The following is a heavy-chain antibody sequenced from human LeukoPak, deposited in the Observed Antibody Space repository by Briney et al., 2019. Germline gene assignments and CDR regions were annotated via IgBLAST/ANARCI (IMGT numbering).Heavy chain of an antibody. V-gene: IGHV1-18*01. CDR3: ARDYEDSSGYYYTSNNWFDP. Sequence: ASVKVSCKASGYTFTSYGISWVRQAPGQGLEWMGWISAYNGNTNYAQKLQGRVTMTTDTSTSTAYMELRSLRSEDTAVYYCARDYEDSSGYYYTSNNWFDPWGQGTLVTVSS. CDR1: GYTFTSYG. J-gene: IGHJ5*02. D-gene: IGHD3-22*01. CDR2: ISAYNGNT.